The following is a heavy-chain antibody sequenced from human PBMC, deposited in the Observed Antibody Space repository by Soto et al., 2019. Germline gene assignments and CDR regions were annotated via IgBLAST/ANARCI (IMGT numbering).Heavy chain of an antibody. D-gene: IGHD3-22*01. V-gene: IGHV3-9*01. CDR1: GFTFDDYA. CDR2: ISWNSGSI. CDR3: AKDINYDGRLGPYDY. J-gene: IGHJ4*02. Sequence: GGSLRLSCAASGFTFDDYAMHWVRQAPGKGLEWVSGISWNSGSIGYADSVKGRFTISRDNAKNSLYLQMNSLRAEDTALYYCAKDINYDGRLGPYDYWGQGTLVTVSS.